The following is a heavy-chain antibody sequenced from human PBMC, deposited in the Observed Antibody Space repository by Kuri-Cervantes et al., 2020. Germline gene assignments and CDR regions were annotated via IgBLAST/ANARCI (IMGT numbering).Heavy chain of an antibody. D-gene: IGHD4-17*01. CDR3: ASETNDYGDPLDY. CDR1: GFTFGDYE. Sequence: GESLKISCVASGFTFGDYEFNWVRQAPGKGLEWISYITISGSTIYYADSVRGRFTISRDNTKNSVFLQMNSLRAEDTAVYYCASETNDYGDPLDYWGQGTLVTVSS. V-gene: IGHV3-48*03. J-gene: IGHJ4*02. CDR2: ITISGSTI.